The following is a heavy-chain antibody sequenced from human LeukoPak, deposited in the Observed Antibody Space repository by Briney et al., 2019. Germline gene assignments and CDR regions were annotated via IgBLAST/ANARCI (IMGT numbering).Heavy chain of an antibody. CDR3: ARVPITGDIFDY. Sequence: SSETLSLTCTVSGGSISSGDYYWSWIRQPAGKGLEWIGRIYTSGSTNYNPSLKSRVTISVDTSKNQFSLKLSSVTAADTAVYYCARVPITGDIFDYWGQGTLVTVSS. V-gene: IGHV4-61*02. D-gene: IGHD7-27*01. CDR2: IYTSGST. J-gene: IGHJ4*02. CDR1: GGSISSGDYY.